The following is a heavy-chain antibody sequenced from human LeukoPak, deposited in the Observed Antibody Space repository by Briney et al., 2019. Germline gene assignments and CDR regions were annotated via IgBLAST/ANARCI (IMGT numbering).Heavy chain of an antibody. CDR1: GGSFSGYY. CDR2: INHSGST. Sequence: SKTLSLTCAVYGGSFSGYYWSWIRQPPGKGLEWIGEINHSGSTDYNPSLKSRVTISVDTSKNQFSLKLSSVTAADTAVYYCARGDIVVVVAQRNWLDPWGQGTLVTVSS. J-gene: IGHJ5*02. CDR3: ARGDIVVVVAQRNWLDP. D-gene: IGHD2-15*01. V-gene: IGHV4-34*01.